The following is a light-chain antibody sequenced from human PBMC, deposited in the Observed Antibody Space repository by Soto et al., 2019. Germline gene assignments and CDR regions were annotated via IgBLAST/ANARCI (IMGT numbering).Light chain of an antibody. CDR3: CSYAGSPRYV. V-gene: IGLV2-11*01. J-gene: IGLJ1*01. Sequence: QSVLTQPRSVSGSPGQSVTISCTGTSSDVGTYNYVSWYQQHPGKAPKVMIYDVSERPSGVPDRFSGSKSGNTASLTISGLQAEDEADYYCCSYAGSPRYVFGTGTTLTVL. CDR2: DVS. CDR1: SSDVGTYNY.